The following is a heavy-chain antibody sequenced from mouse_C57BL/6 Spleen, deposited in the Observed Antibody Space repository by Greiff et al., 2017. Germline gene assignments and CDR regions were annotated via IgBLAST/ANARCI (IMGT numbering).Heavy chain of an antibody. CDR3: ARNYGSSFLYWYFDV. Sequence: EVKLMASGGGLVKPGGSLKLSCAASGFTFSDYGMHWVRQAPEKGLEWVAYISSGSSTIYYADTVKGRFTISRDNAKNTLFLQMTSLRSEDTAMYYCARNYGSSFLYWYFDVWGTGTTVTVSS. J-gene: IGHJ1*03. CDR1: GFTFSDYG. V-gene: IGHV5-17*01. D-gene: IGHD1-1*01. CDR2: ISSGSSTI.